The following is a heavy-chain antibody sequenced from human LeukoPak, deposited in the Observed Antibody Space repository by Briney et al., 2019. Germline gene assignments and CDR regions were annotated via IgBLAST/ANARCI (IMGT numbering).Heavy chain of an antibody. J-gene: IGHJ3*02. V-gene: IGHV3-48*02. CDR3: ARGTQDIVVVPAAQTDAFDI. D-gene: IGHD2-2*01. CDR2: TSSSSSTI. CDR1: GFTFSSYS. Sequence: GGSLRLSCAASGFTFSSYSMNWVRQAPGKGLEWVSYTSSSSSTIYYADSVKGRFTISRDNAKNSLYLQMNSLRDEDTAVYYCARGTQDIVVVPAAQTDAFDIWGQGTMVTVSS.